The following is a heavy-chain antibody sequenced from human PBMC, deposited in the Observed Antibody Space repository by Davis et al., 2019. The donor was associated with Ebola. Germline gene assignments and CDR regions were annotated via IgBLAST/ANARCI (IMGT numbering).Heavy chain of an antibody. J-gene: IGHJ6*02. V-gene: IGHV4-34*01. CDR3: ARGGGFGGYGMDV. CDR2: INYSGST. CDR1: GGSFSGYY. Sequence: MPSETLSLTCAVYGGSFSGYYWTWIRQPPWKGLEWMGEINYSGSTNYNPSLTSRVTISVDTSKNQFSLKLRSVTAADTAVYYCARGGGFGGYGMDVWGQGTTVTVSS. D-gene: IGHD3-10*01.